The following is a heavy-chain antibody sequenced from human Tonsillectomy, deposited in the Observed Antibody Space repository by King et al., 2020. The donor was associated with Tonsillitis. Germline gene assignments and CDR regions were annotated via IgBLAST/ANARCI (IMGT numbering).Heavy chain of an antibody. CDR1: EFTFSSSW. Sequence: VQLVESGGGLVQPGGSLKLSCAASEFTFSSSWMTLGRHAPGKVLQWVATIKPDGSEKYYSDSGKGRFTVSRDNAKNSLDLQMNSLRSEDTAVYYCARDHAFSSFDYWGQGTLVTVSP. CDR3: ARDHAFSSFDY. J-gene: IGHJ4*02. V-gene: IGHV3-7*04. CDR2: IKPDGSEK. D-gene: IGHD6-19*01.